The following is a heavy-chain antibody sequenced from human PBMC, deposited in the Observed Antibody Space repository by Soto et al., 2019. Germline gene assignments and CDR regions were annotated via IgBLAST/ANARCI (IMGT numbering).Heavy chain of an antibody. CDR2: SRNKANSYNT. J-gene: IGHJ5*01. Sequence: EVQLVESGGGLVQPGGSLRLSCAASGFTFSDYYMDWVRQVPGKGLEWVGRSRNKANSYNTEYAASVKGRFSISRDGSKDSMYLQMNSLKTEDTAVYYCDRDTGGSYDSWGQGALVTFSS. D-gene: IGHD1-26*01. V-gene: IGHV3-72*01. CDR1: GFTFSDYY. CDR3: DRDTGGSYDS.